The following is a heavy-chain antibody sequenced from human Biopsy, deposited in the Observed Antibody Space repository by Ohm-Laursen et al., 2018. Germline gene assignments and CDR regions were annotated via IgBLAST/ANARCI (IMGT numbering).Heavy chain of an antibody. Sequence: GTPSLTCAVSGDSISGYYWNWIRQPPGKRLEWIGYILSTGSTDYNPSLQSRVSISLDLSTDQFSLKVDSVTAADTAVYYCARVVGAATGFDSWGRGTPVIVSS. D-gene: IGHD1-26*01. CDR3: ARVVGAATGFDS. CDR1: GDSISGYY. CDR2: ILSTGST. J-gene: IGHJ4*02. V-gene: IGHV4-59*01.